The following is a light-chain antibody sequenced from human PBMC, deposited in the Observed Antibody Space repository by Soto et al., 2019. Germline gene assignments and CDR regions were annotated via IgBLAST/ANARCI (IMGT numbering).Light chain of an antibody. CDR3: QHSTSYSEA. V-gene: IGKV1-5*03. J-gene: IGKJ1*01. CDR1: QSISSW. Sequence: MQITQSPSTLSASVGDRVTITCRASQSISSWLAWYQQKPGKAPKLLIYKASTLKSGVPSRFSGSGSGTEFTLTISSLQPDDFATYYCQHSTSYSEAFGQGTNVDI. CDR2: KAS.